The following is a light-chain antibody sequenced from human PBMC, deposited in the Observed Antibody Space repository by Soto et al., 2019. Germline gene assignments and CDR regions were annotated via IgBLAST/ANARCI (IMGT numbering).Light chain of an antibody. Sequence: DIQMTQSPSTLSGSVGDRVTITCRASQTISSWLAWYQQKPGKAPKXLIYKASTLKSGVPSRFSGSGSGTECTLTISSLQPDDFATYYCQHYNSYSEAFGQGTKVDIK. CDR1: QTISSW. V-gene: IGKV1-5*03. CDR2: KAS. J-gene: IGKJ1*01. CDR3: QHYNSYSEA.